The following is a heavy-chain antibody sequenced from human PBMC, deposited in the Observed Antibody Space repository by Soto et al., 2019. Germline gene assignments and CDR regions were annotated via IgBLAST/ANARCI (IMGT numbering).Heavy chain of an antibody. CDR2: IIPIFGTA. Sequence: GASVKVSFKASGGTFSSYAISWVRQAPGQGLEWMGGIIPIFGTANYAQKFQGRVTITADESTSTAYMELSSLRSEDTAVYYCARDPGASITIFGVVIIRGWFDPWGQGTLVTVSS. CDR3: ARDPGASITIFGVVIIRGWFDP. CDR1: GGTFSSYA. D-gene: IGHD3-3*01. V-gene: IGHV1-69*13. J-gene: IGHJ5*02.